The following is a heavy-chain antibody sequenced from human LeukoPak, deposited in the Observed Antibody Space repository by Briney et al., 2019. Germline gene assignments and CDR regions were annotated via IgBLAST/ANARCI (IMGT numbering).Heavy chain of an antibody. J-gene: IGHJ6*03. D-gene: IGHD3-10*01. CDR2: ISSSSNTI. Sequence: GGSLRLSCAASGFTFSDYSMNWVRQAPGKGLEWVSYISSSSNTIYYADSVKGRFTISRDNAKNTLYLQMNSLRAEDTAVYYCAKAFFLGSGSYSFLYDYMDVWGKGTTVTISS. V-gene: IGHV3-48*01. CDR3: AKAFFLGSGSYSFLYDYMDV. CDR1: GFTFSDYS.